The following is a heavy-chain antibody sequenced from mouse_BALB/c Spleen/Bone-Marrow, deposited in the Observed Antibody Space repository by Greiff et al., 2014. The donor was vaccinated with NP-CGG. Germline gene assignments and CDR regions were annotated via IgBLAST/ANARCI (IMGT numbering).Heavy chain of an antibody. CDR1: GYTFTSYT. CDR2: INPSSNYT. CDR3: ARDLRWSRDY. Sequence: QVQLQQSGAELARPGASVKMSCKASGYTFTSYTMHWVKQRPGQGLEWIGFINPSSNYTNYNQKFKDKATLTADKSSSTAYMQLSSLTSEDSAVYYCARDLRWSRDYWGQGTTLTVSS. D-gene: IGHD2-3*01. J-gene: IGHJ2*01. V-gene: IGHV1-4*01.